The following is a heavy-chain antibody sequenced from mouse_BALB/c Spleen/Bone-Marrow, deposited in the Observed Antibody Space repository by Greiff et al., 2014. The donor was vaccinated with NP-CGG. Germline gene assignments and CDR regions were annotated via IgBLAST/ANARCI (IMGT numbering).Heavy chain of an antibody. D-gene: IGHD2-3*01. Sequence: EVQLVESGGGLVQPGGSLGLSCATSGFTFTDYYMNWVRQPPGKALEWLGFIRNKANGYTTEYSASVKGRFTISRDNSQSILYLQMNTLRAEDSATYYCARDMGGLLFDYWGQGTTLTVSS. CDR2: IRNKANGYTT. CDR3: ARDMGGLLFDY. J-gene: IGHJ2*01. V-gene: IGHV7-3*02. CDR1: GFTFTDYY.